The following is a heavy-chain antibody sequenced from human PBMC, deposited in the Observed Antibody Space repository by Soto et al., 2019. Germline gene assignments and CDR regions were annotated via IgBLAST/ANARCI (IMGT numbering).Heavy chain of an antibody. V-gene: IGHV5-51*01. CDR3: AKHDQEHQGYYYYYMDV. CDR2: IYPGDSDT. J-gene: IGHJ6*03. Sequence: GESLKISCKGSGYSFTSYWIGWVRQMPGKGLEWMGIIYPGDSDTRYSPSFQGQVTISADKSISTAYLQWSSLKASDTAMYYCAKHDQEHQGYYYYYMDVWGKGTTVTV. CDR1: GYSFTSYW. D-gene: IGHD2-2*01.